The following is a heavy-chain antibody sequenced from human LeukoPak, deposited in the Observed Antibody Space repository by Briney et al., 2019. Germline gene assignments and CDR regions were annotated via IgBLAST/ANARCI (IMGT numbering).Heavy chain of an antibody. CDR3: ARDLEAANTYYFDY. Sequence: PGGSLRLSCAASGFTVSSSYMSWVRQAPGKGSEWVSIISSAGTTYYADSVKGRFTISRDNSKNTVYLQVNSLRDEDTAVYYCARDLEAANTYYFDYWGQGTMVTVSS. J-gene: IGHJ4*02. D-gene: IGHD6-13*01. CDR1: GFTVSSSY. CDR2: ISSAGTT. V-gene: IGHV3-66*01.